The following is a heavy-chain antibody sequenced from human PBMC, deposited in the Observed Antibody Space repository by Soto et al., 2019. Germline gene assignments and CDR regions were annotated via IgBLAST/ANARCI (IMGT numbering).Heavy chain of an antibody. CDR3: TTSLLIYSNYINYFDY. V-gene: IGHV3-23*01. D-gene: IGHD4-4*01. CDR2: ISDSGGST. J-gene: IGHJ4*02. Sequence: GGSLRLSCAASGVTFSSYAMSWVRQAPGKGLEWVSVISDSGGSTYYADSVKGRFTISRDNSKNTLYLQMNSLRAEDTAVYYCTTSLLIYSNYINYFDYWGQGTLVTVSS. CDR1: GVTFSSYA.